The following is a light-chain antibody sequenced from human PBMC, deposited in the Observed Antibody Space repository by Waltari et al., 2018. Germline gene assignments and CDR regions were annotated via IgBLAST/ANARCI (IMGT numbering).Light chain of an antibody. CDR2: AAS. Sequence: EIVLTQSPGTLSLSPGERATLSCRASQSISRTLVWYQKKPGQAHRLLIYAASARATGIPDRFSGSGSGTDFSLTISRLEPEDFAVYYCQHYIRLPVTFGQGTKVEIK. J-gene: IGKJ1*01. CDR1: QSISRT. V-gene: IGKV3-20*01. CDR3: QHYIRLPVT.